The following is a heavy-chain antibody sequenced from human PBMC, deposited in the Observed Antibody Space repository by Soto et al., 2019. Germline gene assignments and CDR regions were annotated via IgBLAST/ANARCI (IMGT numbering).Heavy chain of an antibody. V-gene: IGHV1-18*01. Sequence: ASVKVSCKASGYTFTTYGISWVRQAPGQGLEWMGWISGYNVNTNYAQNLQGRVTMTTDTSTSTAYMELRSLRSDDTAVYYCARARSAHGAFDYWGQGTLVTV. J-gene: IGHJ4*02. CDR1: GYTFTTYG. CDR3: ARARSAHGAFDY. CDR2: ISGYNVNT. D-gene: IGHD2-15*01.